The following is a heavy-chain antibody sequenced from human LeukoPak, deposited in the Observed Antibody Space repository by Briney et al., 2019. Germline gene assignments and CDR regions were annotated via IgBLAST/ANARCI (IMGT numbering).Heavy chain of an antibody. CDR2: IYTSGST. CDR3: ARGYRSSYYSYYMDV. J-gene: IGHJ6*03. V-gene: IGHV4-61*02. D-gene: IGHD5-18*01. CDR1: GGSISSGSYY. Sequence: SETLSLTCTVSGGSISSGSYYWSWIRQPAGKGLEWIGRIYTSGSTNYNPSLKSRVTISVDTSKNQFSLKLSSVTATDTAMYYCARGYRSSYYSYYMDVWGKGTTVTISS.